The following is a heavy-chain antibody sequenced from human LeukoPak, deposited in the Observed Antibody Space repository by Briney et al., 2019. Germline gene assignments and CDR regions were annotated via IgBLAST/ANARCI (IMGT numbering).Heavy chain of an antibody. CDR2: ISGSGGST. D-gene: IGHD3-22*01. V-gene: IGHV3-23*01. CDR1: GFTFSSYA. J-gene: IGHJ4*02. Sequence: PGGSLRLSCAASGFTFSSYAMSWVRQAPGKGLEWVSAISGSGGSTYYADSVKGRFTISRDNSKNMLYLQMNSLRAEDTAVYYCAKDRYYYDSSGYYDYWGQGTLVTVSS. CDR3: AKDRYYYDSSGYYDY.